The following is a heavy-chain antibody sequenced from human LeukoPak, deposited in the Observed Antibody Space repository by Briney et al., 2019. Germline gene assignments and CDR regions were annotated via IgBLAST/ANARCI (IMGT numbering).Heavy chain of an antibody. CDR2: IDPNGGHT. J-gene: IGHJ4*02. CDR1: GFAFSTSV. V-gene: IGHV3-64*02. Sequence: GGSLRLSCAASGFAFSTSVMHWVRQAPGKGLEYVSAIDPNGGHTYYADSVKGRFTISRDNSKSTLSLQMGSLRAEDMAMYYCARVGESGSFDCWGQGTLVTVSS. CDR3: ARVGESGSFDC. D-gene: IGHD1-26*01.